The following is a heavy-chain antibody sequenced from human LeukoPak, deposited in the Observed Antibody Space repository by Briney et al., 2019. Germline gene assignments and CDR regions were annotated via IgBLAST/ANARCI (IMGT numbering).Heavy chain of an antibody. Sequence: SVKVSCKASRGTFSSYAISWVRQAPGQGLEWMGGIIPIFGTANYAQKFQGRVTITADESTSTAYMELRSLRSDDTAVYYCARYCSGGSCYSDYWGQGTLVTVSS. CDR1: RGTFSSYA. CDR3: ARYCSGGSCYSDY. J-gene: IGHJ4*02. D-gene: IGHD2-15*01. V-gene: IGHV1-69*13. CDR2: IIPIFGTA.